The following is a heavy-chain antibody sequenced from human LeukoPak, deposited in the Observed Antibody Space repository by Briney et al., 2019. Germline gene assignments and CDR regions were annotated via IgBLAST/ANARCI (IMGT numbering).Heavy chain of an antibody. V-gene: IGHV3-23*01. D-gene: IGHD3-22*01. CDR1: GFTFSSYA. Sequence: GGSLRLSCAASGFTFSSYAMSWVRQAPGKGLEWVSAISGSGGSTYYADSVKGRFTISRDNSKNTLYLQMNSLRAEDTAVYYCAKDLDDSSGYPYPFEGWGQGTLVTVSS. CDR3: AKDLDDSSGYPYPFEG. CDR2: ISGSGGST. J-gene: IGHJ4*02.